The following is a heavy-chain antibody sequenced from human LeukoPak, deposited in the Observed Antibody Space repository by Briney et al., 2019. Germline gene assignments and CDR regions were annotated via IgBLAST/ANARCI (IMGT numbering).Heavy chain of an antibody. CDR3: ARQGIVVVTAIVD. D-gene: IGHD2-21*02. V-gene: IGHV4-34*01. J-gene: IGHJ4*02. CDR1: GGSFSGYY. CDR2: INHSGST. Sequence: SETLSLTCAVYGGSFSGYYWSWIRQPPGKGLEWIGEINHSGSTNYNPSPKSRVTISVDTSKNQFSLKLSSVTAADTAVYYCARQGIVVVTAIVDWGQGTLVTVSS.